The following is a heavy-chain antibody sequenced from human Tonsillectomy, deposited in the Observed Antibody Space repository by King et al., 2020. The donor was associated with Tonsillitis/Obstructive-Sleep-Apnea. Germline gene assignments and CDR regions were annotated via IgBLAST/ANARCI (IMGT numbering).Heavy chain of an antibody. CDR1: GITFSKYW. V-gene: IGHV3-7*01. J-gene: IGHJ3*02. Sequence: VQLVESGGGLVQPGESLTLSCAASGITFSKYWMTWVRQAPGKGLEWVAKIKKDGSVTQYVDSVKGLFTISRDNAKNSLYLQMNQLRAADTAVYYWSRYPNYVDSAIYYDVFDIWGQGTTVIVSS. CDR2: IKKDGSVT. D-gene: IGHD3-10*01. CDR3: SRYPNYVDSAIYYDVFDI.